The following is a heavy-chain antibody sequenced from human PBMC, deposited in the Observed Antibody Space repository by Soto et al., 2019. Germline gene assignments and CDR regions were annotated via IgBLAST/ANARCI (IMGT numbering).Heavy chain of an antibody. CDR1: GFPFSSYT. V-gene: IGHV3-21*06. D-gene: IGHD3-10*01. Sequence: EVHLVESGGGLVKPGGSLRLSCAASGFPFSSYTMNWVRQAPGKGLQWVSSISRFSDNIYYADSVKGRFTISRDNARNSVDLQMDSLRAEDTAVYYCARVGAYFGEFDYFDYWGQGTPVTVSS. CDR3: ARVGAYFGEFDYFDY. J-gene: IGHJ4*02. CDR2: ISRFSDNI.